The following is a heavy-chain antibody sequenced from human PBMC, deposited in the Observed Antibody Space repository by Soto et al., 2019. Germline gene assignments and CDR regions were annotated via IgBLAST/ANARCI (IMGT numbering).Heavy chain of an antibody. CDR2: IYNKGNT. V-gene: IGHV4-59*11. CDR3: AKVGTGRVWLRWLDP. Sequence: QLQLQESGPGLVKASETLSLTCTVSGASISSHYWSWIRQPPGKGLEWIGYIYNKGNTNYNPSLTSRVTISVDTSKNQFSLNLTSVTAADTAVYYCAKVGTGRVWLRWLDPWGQGSLVTVSS. J-gene: IGHJ5*02. CDR1: GASISSHY. D-gene: IGHD5-18*01.